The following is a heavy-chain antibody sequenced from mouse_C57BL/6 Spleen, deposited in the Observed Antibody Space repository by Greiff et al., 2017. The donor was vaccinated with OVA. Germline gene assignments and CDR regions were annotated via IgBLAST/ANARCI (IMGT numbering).Heavy chain of an antibody. CDR2: IDPANGNT. Sequence: DVQLQESVAELVRPGASVKLSCTASGFNIKNTYMHWVKQRPEQGLEWIGRIDPANGNTKYAPKFQGKATITADTSSNTAYLQLSSLTSEDTAIYYCARGGVWLRQGGYFDYWGQGTTLTVSS. J-gene: IGHJ2*01. V-gene: IGHV14-3*01. D-gene: IGHD2-2*01. CDR3: ARGGVWLRQGGYFDY. CDR1: GFNIKNTY.